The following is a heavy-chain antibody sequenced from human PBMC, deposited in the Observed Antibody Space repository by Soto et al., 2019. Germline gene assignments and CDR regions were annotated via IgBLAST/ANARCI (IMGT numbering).Heavy chain of an antibody. V-gene: IGHV4-30-2*01. CDR2: IYHSGST. CDR3: ARAGYYDFWSGVGWFDP. CDR1: GGSISSGGYS. Sequence: SETLSLTCAVSGGSISSGGYSWSWIRQPPGKGLEWIGYIYHSGSTYYNPSLKSRVTISVDRSKNQFSLKLSSVTAAYTAVYYCARAGYYDFWSGVGWFDPWGQVTLVTVSS. J-gene: IGHJ5*02. D-gene: IGHD3-3*01.